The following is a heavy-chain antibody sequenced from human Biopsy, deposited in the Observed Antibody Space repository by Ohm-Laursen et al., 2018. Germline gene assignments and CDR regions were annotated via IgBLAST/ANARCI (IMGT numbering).Heavy chain of an antibody. CDR1: GASVSSDY. J-gene: IGHJ4*02. CDR3: AHGSGSYYKWDF. Sequence: SDTLSLTCSVSGASVSSDYWSWIRQPAGKGLEWIGRTYISGRTNYNPSLKSRVTVSVDTSKNQISLKLNSVTAADTAIYYCAHGSGSYYKWDFWGRGILVTVSS. D-gene: IGHD3-10*01. V-gene: IGHV4-4*07. CDR2: TYISGRT.